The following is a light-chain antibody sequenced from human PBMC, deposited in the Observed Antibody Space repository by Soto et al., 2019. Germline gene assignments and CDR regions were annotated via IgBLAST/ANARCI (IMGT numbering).Light chain of an antibody. CDR2: GAS. CDR3: QRRSNWPQIT. CDR1: QSVSSSY. V-gene: IGKV3D-20*02. J-gene: IGKJ5*01. Sequence: EIVVTQSPGTLSLSPGERASHSCRAIQSVSSSYLAWYQQKPGQAPRLLIYGASNMDSGIPSRFSGSGSGTDFTLTINSLEPDDFALYYCQRRSNWPQITFGQGTRLEIK.